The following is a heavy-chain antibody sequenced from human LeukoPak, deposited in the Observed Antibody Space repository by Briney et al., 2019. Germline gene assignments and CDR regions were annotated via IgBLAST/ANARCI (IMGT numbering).Heavy chain of an antibody. J-gene: IGHJ4*02. CDR3: ARGRSSSWFGSYYFDY. V-gene: IGHV3-21*01. D-gene: IGHD6-13*01. Sequence: GGSLRLSCAASGFTFSSYSMNWVRQAPGKGLEWVSSISSSSSYIYYADSVKGRFTMSRDNAKNSLYLQMNSLRAEDTAVYYCARGRSSSWFGSYYFDYWGQGTLVTVSS. CDR1: GFTFSSYS. CDR2: ISSSSSYI.